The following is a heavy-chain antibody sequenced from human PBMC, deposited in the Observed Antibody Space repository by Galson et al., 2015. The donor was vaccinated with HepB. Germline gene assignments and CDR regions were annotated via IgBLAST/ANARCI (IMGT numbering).Heavy chain of an antibody. D-gene: IGHD2-2*01. J-gene: IGHJ4*02. V-gene: IGHV3-30-3*01. CDR1: GFTFSSYA. CDR2: ISYDGSNK. Sequence: SLRLSCAASGFTFSSYAMHWVRQAPGKGLEWVAVISYDGSNKYYADSVKGRFTISRDNSKNTLYLQMNSLRAEDTAVYYCARGPPYCSSTSCYPDYWGQGTLVTVSS. CDR3: ARGPPYCSSTSCYPDY.